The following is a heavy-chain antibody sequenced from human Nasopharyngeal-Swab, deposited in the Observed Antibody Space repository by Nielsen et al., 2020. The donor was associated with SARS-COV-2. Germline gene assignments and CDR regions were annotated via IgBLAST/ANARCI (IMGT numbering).Heavy chain of an antibody. Sequence: WIRQPPGKGLEWVSVISGSAGATYYADSVKGRFTISRANSKNTVYLQMNSLRAEDAAVYYCAKVRPIVTTPRDFDYWGQGILVTVSS. D-gene: IGHD5-12*01. V-gene: IGHV3-23*01. CDR2: ISGSAGAT. CDR3: AKVRPIVTTPRDFDY. J-gene: IGHJ4*02.